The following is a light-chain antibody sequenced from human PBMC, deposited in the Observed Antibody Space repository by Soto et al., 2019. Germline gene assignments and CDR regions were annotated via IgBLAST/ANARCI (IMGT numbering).Light chain of an antibody. CDR3: QKYNSAPLT. V-gene: IGKV1-8*01. CDR2: AAS. Sequence: AIRMTQSPSSLSASTGDRVTITCRASQGISSYLAWYQQKPGKAPKLLIYAASTLQSGVPSRFSGSGSGTDFTLTISSLQPEDVAAYYCQKYNSAPLTCGGGTKVDI. J-gene: IGKJ4*01. CDR1: QGISSY.